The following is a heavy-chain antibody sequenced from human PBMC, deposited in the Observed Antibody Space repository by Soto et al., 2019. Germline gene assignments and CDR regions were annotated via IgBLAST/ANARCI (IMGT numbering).Heavy chain of an antibody. J-gene: IGHJ4*02. CDR1: GDCMTKYY. V-gene: IGHV4-4*07. Sequence: XASLSLTCNVCGDCMTKYYGSWIRQPAGKGLEWIGRIYTSGSTNYNPSLKSRVTMSIDTSNNHFSLNLKSVTAADTAVYYCARTIGAAYYFDFCGQRALVTVSS. CDR3: ARTIGAAYYFDF. D-gene: IGHD6-25*01. CDR2: IYTSGST.